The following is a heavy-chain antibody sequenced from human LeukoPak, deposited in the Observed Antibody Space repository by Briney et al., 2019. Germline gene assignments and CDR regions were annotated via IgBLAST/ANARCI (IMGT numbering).Heavy chain of an antibody. CDR3: ARALPDSGWYRGNAFDI. V-gene: IGHV4-59*01. Sequence: KPSETLSLTCTVSGGSISSYYWSWIRQPPGKGLEWIGYIYYSGSTNYNPSLKSRVTISVDTSKNQFSLKLSSVTAADTAVYYCARALPDSGWYRGNAFDIWGQGTMVTVSS. CDR2: IYYSGST. D-gene: IGHD6-19*01. J-gene: IGHJ3*02. CDR1: GGSISSYY.